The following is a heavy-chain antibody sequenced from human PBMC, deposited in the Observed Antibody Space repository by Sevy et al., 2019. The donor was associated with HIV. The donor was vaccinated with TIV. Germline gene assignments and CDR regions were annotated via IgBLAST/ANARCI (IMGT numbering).Heavy chain of an antibody. CDR1: GFTFSSYE. CDR3: ARDLPPSATTVAHFDC. J-gene: IGHJ4*02. Sequence: GGSLRLSSAASGFTFSSYEMNWVRQAPGKGLEWVSYISNSGTTISYSDSVKGRFTISRDNARNSLYLQMNSLRAEDTAVYYCARDLPPSATTVAHFDCWGQGTLVTVSS. V-gene: IGHV3-48*03. D-gene: IGHD4-17*01. CDR2: ISNSGTTI.